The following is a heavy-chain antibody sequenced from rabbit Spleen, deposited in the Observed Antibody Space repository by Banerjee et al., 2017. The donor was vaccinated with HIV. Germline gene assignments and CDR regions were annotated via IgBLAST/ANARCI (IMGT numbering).Heavy chain of an antibody. Sequence: QSLEESGGDLVKPGGTLTLTCTASGFSFSSSDYMCWVRQAPGKGLEWISCIAGGSSGFTYSATWAKGRFTISKTSSTTVTLQLTSLTGADTATYFCARGANVFGYGSAVYFNLWGPGTLVTVS. J-gene: IGHJ4*01. CDR2: IAGGSSGFT. D-gene: IGHD5-1*01. CDR3: ARGANVFGYGSAVYFNL. V-gene: IGHV1S40*01. CDR1: GFSFSSSDY.